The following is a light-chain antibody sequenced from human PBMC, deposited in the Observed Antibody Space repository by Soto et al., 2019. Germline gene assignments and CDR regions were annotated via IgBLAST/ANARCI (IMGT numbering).Light chain of an antibody. CDR1: SSDVGGDNY. J-gene: IGLJ1*01. Sequence: QSVLTQPRSVSGSPGQSVAISCTGTSSDVGGDNYVSWYQQHPGKAPKVMIYDVSKRPSVVPDRFSGSKSGNTASLTISGLQAEDEADYYCCSHAGSYTYVFGTGTKLTVL. CDR2: DVS. V-gene: IGLV2-11*01. CDR3: CSHAGSYTYV.